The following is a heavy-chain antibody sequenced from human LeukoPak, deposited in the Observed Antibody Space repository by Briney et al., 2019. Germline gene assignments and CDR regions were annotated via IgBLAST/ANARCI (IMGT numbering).Heavy chain of an antibody. D-gene: IGHD3-22*01. CDR1: GFTFSSYA. CDR3: ARDGPDYYDSTGRPHANFDY. J-gene: IGHJ4*02. Sequence: GGSLRLSCAASGFTFSSYAMSWVRQAPGKGLEWVSTISGSGDSTYYGDSVKGRSTISSANSKNTLFLQLNSLRAEDTAVYYCARDGPDYYDSTGRPHANFDYWGQGTLVTVSS. V-gene: IGHV3-23*01. CDR2: ISGSGDST.